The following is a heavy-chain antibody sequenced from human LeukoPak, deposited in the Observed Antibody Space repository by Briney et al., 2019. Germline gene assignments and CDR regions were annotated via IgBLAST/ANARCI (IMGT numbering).Heavy chain of an antibody. J-gene: IGHJ4*02. V-gene: IGHV3-7*01. CDR2: INPDGSGK. D-gene: IGHD4-23*01. CDR1: GFTLSTYW. Sequence: GSLRLSCEASGFTLSTYWMNWVRQVPGKGLDWVANINPDGSGKRYVDSVRGRFTIARDNADNSLSLQINSLRAEGTAVYYCASWGAGGNSWGQGTLVTVSS. CDR3: ASWGAGGNS.